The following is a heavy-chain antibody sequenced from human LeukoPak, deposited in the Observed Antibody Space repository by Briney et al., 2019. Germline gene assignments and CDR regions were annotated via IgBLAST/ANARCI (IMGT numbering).Heavy chain of an antibody. V-gene: IGHV3-74*01. CDR1: GFTFKLYW. J-gene: IGHJ6*02. Sequence: PGGSLRLSCAASGFTFKLYWMHWVRQVPGKRPVWVSRINDDGSDTIYTDSVRGRFTISRDDAKNTVYLQMNNLRAEDTAVYYCAKDGPRLNYYYYGMDVWGQGTTVTVSS. D-gene: IGHD6-25*01. CDR3: AKDGPRLNYYYYGMDV. CDR2: INDDGSDT.